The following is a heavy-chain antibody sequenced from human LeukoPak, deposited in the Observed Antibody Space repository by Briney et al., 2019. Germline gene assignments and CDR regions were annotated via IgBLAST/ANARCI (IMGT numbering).Heavy chain of an antibody. CDR2: FDPEDGET. V-gene: IGHV1-24*01. CDR3: ATSSGKAMVTGYRFDP. J-gene: IGHJ5*02. D-gene: IGHD5-18*01. CDR1: GYTLTELS. Sequence: ASVKVSCKVSGYTLTELSMYWVRQAPGKGLEWMGGFDPEDGETIYAQKFQGRVTMTEDTSTDTAYMELSSLRSEDTAVYYCATSSGKAMVTGYRFDPWGQGTLVTVSS.